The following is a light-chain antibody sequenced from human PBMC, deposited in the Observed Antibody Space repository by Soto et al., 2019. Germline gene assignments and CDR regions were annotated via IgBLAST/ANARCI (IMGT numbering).Light chain of an antibody. V-gene: IGKV3-11*01. CDR2: GAS. Sequence: EIVLTQSPATLSLSPGERATLSCRASQSVSNYIGWYQQKPGQAPRLLIYGASSRATGIPDRFSGSGSGTDFTLTISDVQPEDFTLYYCHQRQSWPRTFGQGTKVDIK. J-gene: IGKJ1*01. CDR1: QSVSNY. CDR3: HQRQSWPRT.